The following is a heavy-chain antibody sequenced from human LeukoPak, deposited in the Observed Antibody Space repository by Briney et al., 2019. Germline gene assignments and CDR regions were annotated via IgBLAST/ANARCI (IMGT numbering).Heavy chain of an antibody. D-gene: IGHD3-22*01. Sequence: GGSLRLSCAASGFTFSTYWMHWVRQAPGKGLEWVSVIYSGGSTYYADSVKGRFTISRHNSKNTLYLQMNSLRAEDTAVYYCASAAVVVMSDAFDIWGQGTMVTVSS. CDR2: IYSGGST. V-gene: IGHV3-53*04. J-gene: IGHJ3*02. CDR1: GFTFSTYW. CDR3: ASAAVVVMSDAFDI.